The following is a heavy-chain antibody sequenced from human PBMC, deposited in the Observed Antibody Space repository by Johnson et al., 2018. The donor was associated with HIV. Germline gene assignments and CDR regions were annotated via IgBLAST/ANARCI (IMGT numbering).Heavy chain of an antibody. CDR2: ISFDGSNK. D-gene: IGHD3-10*01. Sequence: QVQLVESGGGVVQPGMFVRLSCAASGLNFSDYCMHWVRQAPGKGLEWVAVISFDGSNKYYTDSVKGRFTISRDDSKNTLYLQMNSLRPDDSAVYYCARDASYYGSANDAFDIWGQGTMVTVSS. CDR3: ARDASYYGSANDAFDI. V-gene: IGHV3-30*14. J-gene: IGHJ3*02. CDR1: GLNFSDYC.